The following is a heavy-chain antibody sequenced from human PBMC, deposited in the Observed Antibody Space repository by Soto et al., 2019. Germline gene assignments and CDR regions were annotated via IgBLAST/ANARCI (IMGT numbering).Heavy chain of an antibody. CDR2: ISGSGGST. Sequence: GGSLRLSCAASGFTFSSYAMSWVRQAPGKGLEWVSAISGSGGSTYYADSVKGRFTISRDNSKNTLYLQMNSLRAEDTAVYYCAKDHIEYYDFWIRVLNYYGMDVWGQGTTVTVSS. CDR1: GFTFSSYA. V-gene: IGHV3-23*01. J-gene: IGHJ6*02. CDR3: AKDHIEYYDFWIRVLNYYGMDV. D-gene: IGHD3-3*01.